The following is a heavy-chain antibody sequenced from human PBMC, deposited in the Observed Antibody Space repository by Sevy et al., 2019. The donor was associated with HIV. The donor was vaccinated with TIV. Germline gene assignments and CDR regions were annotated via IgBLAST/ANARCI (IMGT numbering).Heavy chain of an antibody. J-gene: IGHJ4*02. V-gene: IGHV3-30*04. D-gene: IGHD1-1*01. CDR2: ISHDERTT. CDR1: GFTFSTYA. CDR3: ARDPGNSGNY. Sequence: GGSLRLSCAASGFTFSTYAMHWLRQAPGKGLEWVAVISHDERTTYYADSVKGRSTITRDNSKNTLYLQMDSLRPEDTTIYYCARDPGNSGNYWGQGTLVTVSS.